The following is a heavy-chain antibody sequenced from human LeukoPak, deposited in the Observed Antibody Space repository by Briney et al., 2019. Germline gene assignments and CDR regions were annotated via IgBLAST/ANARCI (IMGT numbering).Heavy chain of an antibody. Sequence: GGSLRLSCAASEFTSSDYYMSWIRQAPGKGLEWVSYISSSGSDTDYADSVKGRFTISRDNAKNSLFLQMNSLRAEDTAVYYCARENGDYADAFDIWGQGTMVTVSS. CDR1: EFTSSDYY. CDR2: ISSSGSDT. D-gene: IGHD4-17*01. CDR3: ARENGDYADAFDI. J-gene: IGHJ3*02. V-gene: IGHV3-11*06.